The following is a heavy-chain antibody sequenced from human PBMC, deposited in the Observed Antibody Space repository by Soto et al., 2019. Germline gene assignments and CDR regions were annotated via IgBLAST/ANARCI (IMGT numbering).Heavy chain of an antibody. J-gene: IGHJ5*02. D-gene: IGHD4-17*01. CDR2: IWYDGSNK. CDR3: ARDSDYGSNSGWLDP. Sequence: QVQLVESGGGLVQPGRSLRLSCAASGFTFSNYGMHWVRQAPGKGLEWVAVIWYDGSNKYYGDSVKGRFTISRDYYKNMQFLQMNSLRAEDTALYYCARDSDYGSNSGWLDPWGQGTLVTVSS. CDR1: GFTFSNYG. V-gene: IGHV3-33*01.